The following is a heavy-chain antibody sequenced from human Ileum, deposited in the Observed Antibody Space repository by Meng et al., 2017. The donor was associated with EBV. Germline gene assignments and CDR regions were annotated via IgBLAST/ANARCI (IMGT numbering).Heavy chain of an antibody. D-gene: IGHD3-16*01. Sequence: GPCWVEPPSTPPLPCTAPGSAVGRWRYHWRWVRPPPGKGPECIGYTYNGWGTYSTTSLKSRVSMSVDTSKNQFSLTLSPVTAADPAVYYCNAYTAGGGGLGSWGQRTLVTVSS. CDR2: TYNGWGT. CDR1: GSAVGRWRYH. CDR3: NAYTAGGGGLGS. V-gene: IGHV4-30-4*01. J-gene: IGHJ5*02.